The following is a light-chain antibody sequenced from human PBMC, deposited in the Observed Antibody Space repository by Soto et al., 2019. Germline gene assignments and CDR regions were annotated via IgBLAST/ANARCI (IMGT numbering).Light chain of an antibody. CDR1: SSDVGAYDY. CDR3: TSYTTTNTYV. Sequence: QSVLTQPASVSGSPGQSITISCTGTSSDVGAYDYVSWYQQHPGKAPKLMISEVSSRPSGVSNRFSGSKSGNTASLTISGLQAEDEADYYCTSYTTTNTYVFGTGTKVTVL. CDR2: EVS. J-gene: IGLJ1*01. V-gene: IGLV2-14*01.